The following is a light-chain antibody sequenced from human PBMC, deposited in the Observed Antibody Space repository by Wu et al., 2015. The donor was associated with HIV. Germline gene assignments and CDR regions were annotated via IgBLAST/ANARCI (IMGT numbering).Light chain of an antibody. CDR3: HQRTNWPPGGT. CDR1: QTVSSSY. V-gene: IGKV3D-20*02. Sequence: EIVMTQSPATLSVSPGERATLSCRASQTVSSSYLAWYQQKPGQAPRLLIYGTSTRATGIPDRFSGSGSGADFTLTISSLEPEDFAVYFCHQRTNWPPGGTFGQGTKVEIK. CDR2: GTS. J-gene: IGKJ1*01.